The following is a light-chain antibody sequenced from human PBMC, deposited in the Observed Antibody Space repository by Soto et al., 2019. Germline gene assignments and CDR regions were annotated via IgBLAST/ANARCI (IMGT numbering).Light chain of an antibody. CDR1: SSDVGGYKY. CDR3: TSYTSSGTLV. Sequence: QYALTQPASVSGSPGQSITISCTGTSSDVGGYKYVSWYQQHPGKAPKLMIYEVSNRPSGVSNRFSGSKSGNTASLTISGLQAEDEADYYCTSYTSSGTLVFGGGTKLTVL. J-gene: IGLJ3*02. CDR2: EVS. V-gene: IGLV2-14*01.